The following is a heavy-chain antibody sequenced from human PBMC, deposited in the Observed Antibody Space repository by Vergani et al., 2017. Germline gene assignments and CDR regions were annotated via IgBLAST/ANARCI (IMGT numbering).Heavy chain of an antibody. CDR3: ARDPRDCGGDCYPKAFDI. CDR1: GGTFSSYA. V-gene: IGHV1-69*04. Sequence: QVQLVQSGAEVKKPGSSVKVSCKASGGTFSSYAISWVRQAPGQGLEWMGRIIPILGIANYAQKFQGRVTITADKSTSTAYMELSSLRSEDTAVYYCARDPRDCGGDCYPKAFDIWGQGTMVTVSS. CDR2: IIPILGIA. D-gene: IGHD2-21*02. J-gene: IGHJ3*02.